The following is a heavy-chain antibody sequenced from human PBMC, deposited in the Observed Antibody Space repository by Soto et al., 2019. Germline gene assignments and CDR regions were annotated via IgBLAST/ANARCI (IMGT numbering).Heavy chain of an antibody. D-gene: IGHD6-19*01. CDR3: AKGGRQWLVTSDFNY. V-gene: IGHV3-30*18. CDR2: VSHDGRNT. J-gene: IGHJ4*02. CDR1: GFTFSDYA. Sequence: VQLVESGGGVVQPGRSLRLSCAASGFTFSDYAMHWVRQAPGKGLEWVAVVSHDGRNTHYADTVKGQFTISRDSSKNTVSLEMTSLRAEDTAVYYCAKGGRQWLVTSDFNYWGQGALVTVSS.